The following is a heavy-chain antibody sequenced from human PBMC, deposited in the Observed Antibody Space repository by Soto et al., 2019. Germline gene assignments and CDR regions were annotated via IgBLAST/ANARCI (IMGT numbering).Heavy chain of an antibody. Sequence: PGGSLRLSCAASGFTFSSYAMSWVRQAPGKGLEWVSAVSGSAISTYYADSVKGRFTISRDNSNNTLYLQMNSLRAEDTVVYYCAKARTGYSNGLYGMDVWGQGTTVTSP. V-gene: IGHV3-23*01. CDR1: GFTFSSYA. CDR3: AKARTGYSNGLYGMDV. J-gene: IGHJ6*02. CDR2: VSGSAIST. D-gene: IGHD6-19*01.